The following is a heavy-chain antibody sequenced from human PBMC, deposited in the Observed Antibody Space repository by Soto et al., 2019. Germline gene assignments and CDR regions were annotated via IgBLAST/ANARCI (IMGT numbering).Heavy chain of an antibody. J-gene: IGHJ6*02. D-gene: IGHD3-22*01. CDR3: ARDLSDYYDNTGHYSGRYGMDV. Sequence: GGSLRLSCAASGFTFSDDVMHWVRQAPGKGLEWVAIISYEGGNKYYADSVKGRFTISRDNSRNTLYLEMHSLRPEDTALYYCARDLSDYYDNTGHYSGRYGMDVWGQGTTVTVSS. CDR1: GFTFSDDV. CDR2: ISYEGGNK. V-gene: IGHV3-30*04.